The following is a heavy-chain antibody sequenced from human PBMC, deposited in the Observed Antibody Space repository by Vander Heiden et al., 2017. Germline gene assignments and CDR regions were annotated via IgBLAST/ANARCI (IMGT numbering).Heavy chain of an antibody. D-gene: IGHD2-2*02. V-gene: IGHV4-4*07. Sequence: QVQLQESGPGLVKPSETLSLTCPVSGGSIRSYYWSWIRQPAGKGLEWIGRIYTSGSTNYNPSLKSRVTMSVDTSKNQFSLKLSSVTAADTAVYYCARSRVLDCSSTSCYTGGLFDPWGQGTLVTVSS. CDR2: IYTSGST. J-gene: IGHJ5*02. CDR1: GGSIRSYY. CDR3: ARSRVLDCSSTSCYTGGLFDP.